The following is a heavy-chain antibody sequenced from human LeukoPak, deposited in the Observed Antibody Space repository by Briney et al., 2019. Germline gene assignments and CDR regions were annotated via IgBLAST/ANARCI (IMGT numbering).Heavy chain of an antibody. D-gene: IGHD4-17*01. V-gene: IGHV3-48*01. CDR3: AKAYYDDYATAPRDFYY. J-gene: IGHJ4*02. Sequence: GGSLRLSCAASGFTFSIYSMNWVRQAPGKGLEWVSYISSSSSTIHYADSVKGRFTISRVNAKNSLYLQMNSLRAEDTAVYYCAKAYYDDYATAPRDFYYWGQGTLVTVSS. CDR1: GFTFSIYS. CDR2: ISSSSSTI.